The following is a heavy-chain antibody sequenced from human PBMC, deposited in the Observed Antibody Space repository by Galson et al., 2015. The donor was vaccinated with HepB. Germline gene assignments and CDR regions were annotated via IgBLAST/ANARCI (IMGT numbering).Heavy chain of an antibody. D-gene: IGHD3-10*01. CDR2: ISYDGSNK. Sequence: SLRLSCAASGFTFSSYGMHWVRQAPGKGLEWVAVISYDGSNKYYADSVKGRFTISRDNSKNTLYLQMNSLRAEDTAVYYCAKVKYNYYGSGSPIDYWGQGTLVTVSS. V-gene: IGHV3-30*18. CDR1: GFTFSSYG. J-gene: IGHJ4*02. CDR3: AKVKYNYYGSGSPIDY.